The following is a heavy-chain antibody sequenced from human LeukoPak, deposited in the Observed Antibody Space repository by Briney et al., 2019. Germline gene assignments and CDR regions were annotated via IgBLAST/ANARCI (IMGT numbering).Heavy chain of an antibody. V-gene: IGHV3-74*01. D-gene: IGHD3-22*01. Sequence: PGGSLRLSCAASGFTFSSHWMHWVRQAPGKGLVGVSRINSDGTSTTYADSVKGRFTISRDNAKNTLYLQMNSLRVEDTAVFHCAREGTYSNGPDYWGQGTLVTVS. CDR3: AREGTYSNGPDY. CDR2: INSDGTST. J-gene: IGHJ4*02. CDR1: GFTFSSHW.